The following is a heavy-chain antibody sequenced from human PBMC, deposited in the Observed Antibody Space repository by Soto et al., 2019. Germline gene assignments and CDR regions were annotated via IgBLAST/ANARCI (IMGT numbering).Heavy chain of an antibody. CDR2: IYWDDDK. CDR3: AHKARATAYFDY. CDR1: GFSLSTSGVG. V-gene: IGHV2-5*02. J-gene: IGHJ4*02. Sequence: SGPTLVKPTQPLTLTCTFSGFSLSTSGVGVGWIRQPPGKALGWLALIYWDDDKRYSPSLKSRLTITKDTSKHQEVLTMTNMDPVDTATYSCAHKARATAYFDYWGQGTLVTVSS. D-gene: IGHD1-26*01.